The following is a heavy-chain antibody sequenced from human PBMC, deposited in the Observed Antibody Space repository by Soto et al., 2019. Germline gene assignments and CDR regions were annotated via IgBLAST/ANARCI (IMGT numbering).Heavy chain of an antibody. Sequence: VGSLRLSCAASGFTFSSYGMHWVRQAPGKGLEWVAVISYDGSNKYYADSVKGRFTISRDNSKNTLYLQMNSLRAEDTAVYYCAKDGEMAYKEYYFGYWGQGTLVTVSS. CDR1: GFTFSSYG. J-gene: IGHJ4*02. CDR3: AKDGEMAYKEYYFGY. D-gene: IGHD3-10*01. V-gene: IGHV3-30*18. CDR2: ISYDGSNK.